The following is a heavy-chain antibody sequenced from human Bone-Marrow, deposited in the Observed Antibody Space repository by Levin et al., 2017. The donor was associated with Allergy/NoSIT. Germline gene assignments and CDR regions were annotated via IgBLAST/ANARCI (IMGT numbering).Heavy chain of an antibody. Sequence: SETLSLTCAVYGGSFSGYYWSWIRQPPGKGLEWIGEINHSGSTNYNPSLKSRVTISVDTSKNQFSLKLSSVTAADTAVYYCARGRKYQLRYYYYYYMDVWGKGTTVTVSS. D-gene: IGHD2-2*01. CDR2: INHSGST. J-gene: IGHJ6*03. CDR3: ARGRKYQLRYYYYYYMDV. CDR1: GGSFSGYY. V-gene: IGHV4-34*01.